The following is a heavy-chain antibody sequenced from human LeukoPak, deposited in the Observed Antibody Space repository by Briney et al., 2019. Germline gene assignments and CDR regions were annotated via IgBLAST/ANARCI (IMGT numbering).Heavy chain of an antibody. Sequence: PSETLSLTCTVSGVSISTYYWSWIRQPPSKGLEWIGYVLYRGSTNYNPSLKSRVTISVDTSKNQFSLKLSSVTAADTAVYYCARDLSSTVTSIHYYYMDVWGKGTTVTVSS. CDR1: GVSISTYY. CDR3: ARDLSSTVTSIHYYYMDV. D-gene: IGHD4-11*01. CDR2: VLYRGST. J-gene: IGHJ6*03. V-gene: IGHV4-59*01.